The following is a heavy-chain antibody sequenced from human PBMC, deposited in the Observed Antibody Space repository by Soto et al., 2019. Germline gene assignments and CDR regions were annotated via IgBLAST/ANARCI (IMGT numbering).Heavy chain of an antibody. J-gene: IGHJ4*02. CDR2: IHSGST. D-gene: IGHD3-10*01. CDR3: ARHDGSRSTDY. V-gene: IGHV4-59*08. Sequence: QVQPQESGPGLVKPSGTLSLTCTVSGGSISSDYWNWIRQPPGKGLEWIGYIHSGSTTYSASLRSRVTISVDTSKNQFSLKLSSVTAADTAVYFCARHDGSRSTDYWGQGTLVTVSS. CDR1: GGSISSDY.